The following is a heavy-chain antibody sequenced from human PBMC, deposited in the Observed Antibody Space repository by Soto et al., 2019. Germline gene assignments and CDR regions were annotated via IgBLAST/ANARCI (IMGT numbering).Heavy chain of an antibody. J-gene: IGHJ4*02. CDR2: IYHNGST. Sequence: QLQLQESGSGLVKPSQTLSLTCAVSGGSISSGGFSWSWIRQPPGKGLEWVGYIYHNGSTSYNPSLTSRVTISVDRSKNRFSLKLSSVTAADTAVYYCARVVFDFWSGTSQYYFDYWGQGTLVTVSS. V-gene: IGHV4-30-2*01. CDR1: GGSISSGGFS. D-gene: IGHD3-3*01. CDR3: ARVVFDFWSGTSQYYFDY.